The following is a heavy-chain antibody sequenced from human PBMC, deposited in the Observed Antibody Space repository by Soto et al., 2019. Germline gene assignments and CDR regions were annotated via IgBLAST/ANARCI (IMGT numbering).Heavy chain of an antibody. V-gene: IGHV3-48*01. CDR2: ISSSSSTI. D-gene: IGHD6-13*01. J-gene: IGHJ5*02. CDR3: ARHPERIAQIGWFDP. CDR1: GFTFSSSG. Sequence: TGGSLRLSCAASGFTFSSSGMSWVRQAPGKGLEWVSYISSSSSTIYYADSVKGRFTISRDNAKNSLYLQMNSLRAEDTAVYYCARHPERIAQIGWFDPWGQGTLVTVSS.